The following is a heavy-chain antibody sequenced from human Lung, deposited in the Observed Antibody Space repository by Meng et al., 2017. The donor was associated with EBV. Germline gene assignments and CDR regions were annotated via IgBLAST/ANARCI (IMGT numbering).Heavy chain of an antibody. CDR1: GGSISSGGYS. CDR3: AATVNDGYFDY. D-gene: IGHD4-11*01. V-gene: IGHV4-30-2*05. J-gene: IGHJ4*02. Sequence: QLQLQESGTGLVKPSQPLSLTCAVSGGSISSGGYSWSWIRQPPGKGLEWIGYIYHSGSTYYNPSLKSRVTISVDTSKNQFSLKLSSVTAADTAVYYCAATVNDGYFDYWGQETLVTVSS. CDR2: IYHSGST.